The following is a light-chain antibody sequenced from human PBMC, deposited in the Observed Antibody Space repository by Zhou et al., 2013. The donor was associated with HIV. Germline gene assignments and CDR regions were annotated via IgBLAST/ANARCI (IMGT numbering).Light chain of an antibody. CDR2: GAS. V-gene: IGKV1-9*01. J-gene: IGKJ3*01. Sequence: DIQLTQSPSFLSASIGDTVSITCRASQGISTYLAWYQQKPGKAPKLMIYGASTLQGGVPSRFRGTGSGTEFTLSISNLQPENFAAYYCQTNFMNFPGTFGPRNQSGCQ. CDR1: QGISTY. CDR3: QTNFMNFPGT.